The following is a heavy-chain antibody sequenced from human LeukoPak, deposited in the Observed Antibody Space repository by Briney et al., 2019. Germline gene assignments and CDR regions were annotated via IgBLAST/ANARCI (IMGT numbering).Heavy chain of an antibody. CDR2: IYHSGST. J-gene: IGHJ2*01. V-gene: IGHV4-30-2*01. Sequence: PSETLSLTCADSGGSISSGGYSWSWIRQPPGKGLEWIGYIYHSGSTYYNPSLKSRVTISVDRSKNQFSLKLSSVTAADTAVYYCARGDYYDSSGYPSYWYFDLWGRGTLVTVSS. CDR3: ARGDYYDSSGYPSYWYFDL. CDR1: GGSISSGGYS. D-gene: IGHD3-22*01.